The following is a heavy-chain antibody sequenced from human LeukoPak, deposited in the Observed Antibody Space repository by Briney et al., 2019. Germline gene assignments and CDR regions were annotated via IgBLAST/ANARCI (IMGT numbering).Heavy chain of an antibody. CDR3: ARGGEHYYDSSGYF. V-gene: IGHV3-21*01. J-gene: IGHJ4*02. CDR2: ITYSGGST. CDR1: GFTFSSYN. Sequence: GGSLRLSCAASGFTFSSYNMNWVRQAPGKGLEWVSGITYSGGSTYYADSVKGRFTISRDNAKNSLYLQMNSLRAEDTAVYYCARGGEHYYDSSGYFWGQGTLVTVSS. D-gene: IGHD3-22*01.